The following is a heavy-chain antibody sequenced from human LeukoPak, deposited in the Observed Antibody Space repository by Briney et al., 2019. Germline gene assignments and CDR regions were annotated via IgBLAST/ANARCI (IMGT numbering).Heavy chain of an antibody. CDR2: IKQDGSEK. Sequence: GGSPRLSCAASGFTFSSYWMSWVRQAPGKGLEWVANIKQDGSEKYYVDSVKGRLTISRDYAKNSLYLQMNSLRAEDTAVYYCARTINYYDFWSGYYSDYYYGMDVWGQGTTVTVSS. D-gene: IGHD3-3*01. V-gene: IGHV3-7*03. CDR3: ARTINYYDFWSGYYSDYYYGMDV. J-gene: IGHJ6*02. CDR1: GFTFSSYW.